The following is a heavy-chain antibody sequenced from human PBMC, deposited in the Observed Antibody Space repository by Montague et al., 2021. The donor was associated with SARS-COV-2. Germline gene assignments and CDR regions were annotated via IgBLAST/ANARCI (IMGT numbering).Heavy chain of an antibody. Sequence: SETLSLTRTVSNGSINNYYWSWVRQPPGKRLEWIGYIYYSGSTNYNPSLESRVTMSIDTSKNQFSLKLRSVTAADTAVYFCSREGLHNWFDPWGQGTPVIVSS. J-gene: IGHJ5*02. CDR1: NGSINNYY. CDR2: IYYSGST. CDR3: SREGLHNWFDP. V-gene: IGHV4-59*01.